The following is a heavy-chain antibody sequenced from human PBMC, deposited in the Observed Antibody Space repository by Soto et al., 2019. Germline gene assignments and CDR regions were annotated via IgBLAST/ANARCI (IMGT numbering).Heavy chain of an antibody. J-gene: IGHJ4*02. Sequence: GGSLRLSCAASGFTFSNYAMTWLRQVPGKGLEWVSGISTTGSSTYYADSVKGRFTISRDSSKSTVYLQMNSLRAEDTAVYYCARGDDFWSGYYYDYWGQGTLVTVSS. CDR1: GFTFSNYA. V-gene: IGHV3-23*01. CDR2: ISTTGSST. CDR3: ARGDDFWSGYYYDY. D-gene: IGHD3-3*01.